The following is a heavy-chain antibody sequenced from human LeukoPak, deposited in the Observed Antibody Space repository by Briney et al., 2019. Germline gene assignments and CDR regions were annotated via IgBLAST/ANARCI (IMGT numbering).Heavy chain of an antibody. CDR3: ARGYFYDSSVGY. CDR2: ISYDGSNK. D-gene: IGHD3-22*01. J-gene: IGHJ4*02. Sequence: GGSLRVSCAVSGYTFSSYAMHWVRQAPGKGLEWVAVISYDGSNKYYADSVKGRFTISRDNSKNTVYLQMNNLRAEDTAVYYCARGYFYDSSVGYWGQGTLVTVSS. CDR1: GYTFSSYA. V-gene: IGHV3-30*14.